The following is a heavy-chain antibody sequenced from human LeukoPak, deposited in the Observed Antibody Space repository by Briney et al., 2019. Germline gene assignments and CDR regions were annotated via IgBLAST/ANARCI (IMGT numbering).Heavy chain of an antibody. CDR3: AKVGYSYGYFDY. Sequence: PGGSLRLSCAPSGFTFSSYGMHWVRQAPGKGLEWVAVISYDGSNKYYADSVKGRFTISRDNSKNTLYLQMNSLRAEDTAVYYCAKVGYSYGYFDYWGQGTLVTVSS. V-gene: IGHV3-30*18. CDR1: GFTFSSYG. CDR2: ISYDGSNK. J-gene: IGHJ4*02. D-gene: IGHD5-18*01.